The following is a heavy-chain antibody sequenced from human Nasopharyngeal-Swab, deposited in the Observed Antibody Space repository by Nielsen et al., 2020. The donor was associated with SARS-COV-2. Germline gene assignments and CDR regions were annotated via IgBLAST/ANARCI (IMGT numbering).Heavy chain of an antibody. V-gene: IGHV1-69*15. J-gene: IGHJ4*02. D-gene: IGHD6-6*01. Sequence: VSCKTSGGTLTTYSIAWVRQAPGQGLEWMGRIFPLYGSVDYAQRFQGRVTITADESTNTAHMELSSLRSEDTAMYYCARGIEYSSSSWFEYWGQGTLVTVSS. CDR1: GGTLTTYS. CDR3: ARGIEYSSSSWFEY. CDR2: IFPLYGSV.